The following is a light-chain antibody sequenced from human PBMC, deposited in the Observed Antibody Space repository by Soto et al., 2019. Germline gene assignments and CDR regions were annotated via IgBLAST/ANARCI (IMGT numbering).Light chain of an antibody. V-gene: IGKV3-11*01. CDR3: QQRSNWPQFT. CDR1: QSVSSY. J-gene: IGKJ3*01. CDR2: DAS. Sequence: EIVLTQSPATLSLSPGERATLSCRASQSVSSYLVWYQQKPGQAPRLLIYDASNRATGIPARFSGSGSGTDFTLTISSLEPEDFAVYYCQQRSNWPQFTFGPGTKVDIK.